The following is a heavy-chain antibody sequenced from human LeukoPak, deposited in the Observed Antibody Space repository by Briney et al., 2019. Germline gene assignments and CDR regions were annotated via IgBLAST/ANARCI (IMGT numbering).Heavy chain of an antibody. CDR1: GFTFSIYA. CDR3: ARGQSCSSSSCYVIGAFDV. D-gene: IGHD2-2*01. V-gene: IGHV3-23*01. J-gene: IGHJ3*01. CDR2: VSASGNST. Sequence: GGSLRLSCAASGFTFSIYAMSWVRQAPGKGLEWASAVSASGNSTYYADSVKGRFTISRDNSKNTLYLQLNSLRAEDTAVYYCARGQSCSSSSCYVIGAFDVWGQGTMVTVSS.